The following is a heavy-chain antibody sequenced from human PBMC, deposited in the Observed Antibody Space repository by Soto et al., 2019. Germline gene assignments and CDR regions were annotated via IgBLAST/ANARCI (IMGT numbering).Heavy chain of an antibody. V-gene: IGHV4-39*01. CDR1: GGSISSSSYY. J-gene: IGHJ4*02. Sequence: SETLSLTCTVSGGSISSSSYYWGWIRQPPGKGLEWIGSIYYSGSTYYNPSLKSRVTISVDTSKNQFSLKLSSVTAADTAVYYCARLRDIVVTISATPFFDYWGQGTLVTVSS. CDR2: IYYSGST. D-gene: IGHD5-12*01. CDR3: ARLRDIVVTISATPFFDY.